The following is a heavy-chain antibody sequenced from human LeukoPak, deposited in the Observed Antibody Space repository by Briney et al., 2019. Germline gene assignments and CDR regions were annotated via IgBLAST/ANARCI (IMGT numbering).Heavy chain of an antibody. CDR3: ARDYDILTGPPSFDY. V-gene: IGHV4-59*12. CDR1: GGSISSYY. J-gene: IGHJ4*02. Sequence: SETLSLTCTVSGGSISSYYWSWIRQPPGKGLEWIGYIYYSGSTNYNPSLKSRVTISVDTSKNQFSLKLTSVTAADTAVYYCARDYDILTGPPSFDYWGQGTLVTVSS. D-gene: IGHD3-9*01. CDR2: IYYSGST.